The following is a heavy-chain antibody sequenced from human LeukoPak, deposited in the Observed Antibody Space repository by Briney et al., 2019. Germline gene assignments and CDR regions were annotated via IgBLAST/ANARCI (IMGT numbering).Heavy chain of an antibody. Sequence: PGGSLILSCAASGFTFSSYAMHWVRQAPGKGLEWVAVIWYDGSNKYYADSVKGRFTISRDNSKNTLYLQMNSLRAEDTAVYYCARSYYSDSSHTVDYWGQGTLVTVSS. CDR3: ARSYYSDSSHTVDY. J-gene: IGHJ4*02. D-gene: IGHD3-22*01. V-gene: IGHV3-33*08. CDR1: GFTFSSYA. CDR2: IWYDGSNK.